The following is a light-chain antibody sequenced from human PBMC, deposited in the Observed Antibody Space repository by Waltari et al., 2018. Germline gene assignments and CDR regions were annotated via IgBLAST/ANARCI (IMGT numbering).Light chain of an antibody. CDR1: QSISIY. CDR3: QHRSSWPLT. V-gene: IGKV3-11*01. CDR2: DAS. Sequence: EIVLTQSQATLSLSPGERATLSCRASQSISIYLACYQQRTGQVPRLLIGDASNRSTGLPARFRVSGSGTDFTLTISGLEPEDFAVYYCQHRSSWPLTFGGGTKLEIK. J-gene: IGKJ4*01.